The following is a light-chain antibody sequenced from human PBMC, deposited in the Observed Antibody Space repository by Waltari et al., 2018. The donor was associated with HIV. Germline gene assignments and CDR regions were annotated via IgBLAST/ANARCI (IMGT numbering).Light chain of an antibody. CDR3: QQRSNWI. J-gene: IGKJ5*01. V-gene: IGKV3-11*01. Sequence: DIVLTPSPATLSLSPGERATLPCRSRQMVRSYLARSPKKPGQAPRLLIYDASNRATGIPARFSGSGSGTYFTLTISSLEPEDFAVYYCQQRSNWIFGQGTRLEIK. CDR2: DAS. CDR1: QMVRSY.